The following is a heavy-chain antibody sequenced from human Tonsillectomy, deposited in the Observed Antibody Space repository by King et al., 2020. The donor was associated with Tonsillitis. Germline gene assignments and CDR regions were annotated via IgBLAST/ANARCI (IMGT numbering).Heavy chain of an antibody. V-gene: IGHV3-21*01. Sequence: DVQLVESGGGLVKPGGSLRLSCAASGFTFSGYSMNWVRQAPGKGLEWVSSITGSSSYIYYADSVKGRFTISRDNAKNSLYLQMNSLRAEDTAVYYCARDWTGCSGSWGYYYYYGMDVWGQGTTVTVAS. J-gene: IGHJ6*02. D-gene: IGHD6-13*01. CDR2: ITGSSSYI. CDR1: GFTFSGYS. CDR3: ARDWTGCSGSWGYYYYYGMDV.